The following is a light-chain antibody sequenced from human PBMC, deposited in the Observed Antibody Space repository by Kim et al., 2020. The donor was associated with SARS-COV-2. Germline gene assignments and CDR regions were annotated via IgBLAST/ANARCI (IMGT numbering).Light chain of an antibody. CDR2: DAS. Sequence: SPGERAPPPCRASRGVTSYLSSYQQKPGQAPTRLIYDASHRATGIPARFSGSGSGTDFSLTTRGLEPEDFAVYYCQQRSNWPPRTFGGGTQVDIK. J-gene: IGKJ4*01. CDR1: RGVTSY. CDR3: QQRSNWPPRT. V-gene: IGKV3-11*01.